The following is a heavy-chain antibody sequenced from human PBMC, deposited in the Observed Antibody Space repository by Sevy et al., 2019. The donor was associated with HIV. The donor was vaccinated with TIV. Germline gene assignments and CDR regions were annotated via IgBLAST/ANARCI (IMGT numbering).Heavy chain of an antibody. CDR1: GYTFTSYD. J-gene: IGHJ6*02. Sequence: ASVKVSCKASGYTFTSYDINWVRQATGQGLEWMGWMNPNSGNTGYAQKFQGRVTMTRNTSISTAYMELSSLRSEDTAVYYCARPSDSSSWYLGGMDVWGQGTTVTVSS. V-gene: IGHV1-8*01. CDR2: MNPNSGNT. CDR3: ARPSDSSSWYLGGMDV. D-gene: IGHD6-13*01.